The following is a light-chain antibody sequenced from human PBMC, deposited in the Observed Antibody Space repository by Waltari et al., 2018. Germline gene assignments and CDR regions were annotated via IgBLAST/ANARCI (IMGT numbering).Light chain of an antibody. Sequence: DIQMTQSPSSLPASVGDRATTTCRASQSISSYLNWYQQKPGKAPKLLIYAASSLQSGVPSRFSGSGSGTDFTLTISSLQPEDFATYYCQQSYSTPLTFGGGTKVEIK. CDR3: QQSYSTPLT. V-gene: IGKV1-39*01. CDR2: AAS. CDR1: QSISSY. J-gene: IGKJ4*01.